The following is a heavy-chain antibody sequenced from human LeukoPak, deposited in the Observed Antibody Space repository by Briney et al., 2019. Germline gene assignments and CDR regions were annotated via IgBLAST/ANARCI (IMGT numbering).Heavy chain of an antibody. D-gene: IGHD3-22*01. CDR2: INPNSGGT. J-gene: IGHJ4*02. CDR1: GFTFTDYY. Sequence: GASVKVSCKTSGFTFTDYYIHWVRLAPGQGLEWMGWINPNSGGTNYAQKFQGRVTMTRGTSISTAYMELSRLRSDDTAVYYCARVVYYYDSSGYFPYWGQGTLVTVSS. CDR3: ARVVYYYDSSGYFPY. V-gene: IGHV1-2*02.